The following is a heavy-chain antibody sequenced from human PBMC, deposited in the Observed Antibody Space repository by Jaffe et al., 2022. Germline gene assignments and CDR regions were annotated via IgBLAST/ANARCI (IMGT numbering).Heavy chain of an antibody. V-gene: IGHV4-38-2*01. CDR1: GYSISSGYY. CDR2: IYHSGST. CDR3: ARELSGSGSPFDY. Sequence: QVQLQESGPGLVKPSETLSLTCAVSGYSISSGYYWGWIRQPPGKGLEWIGSIYHSGSTYYNPSLKSRVTISVDTSKNQFSLKLSSVTAADTAVYYCARELSGSGSPFDYWGQGTLVTVSS. J-gene: IGHJ4*02. D-gene: IGHD3-10*01.